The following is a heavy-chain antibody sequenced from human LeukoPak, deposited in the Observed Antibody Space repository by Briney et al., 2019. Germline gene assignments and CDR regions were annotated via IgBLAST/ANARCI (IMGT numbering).Heavy chain of an antibody. D-gene: IGHD3-10*01. CDR2: INWNGGST. V-gene: IGHV3-20*04. Sequence: PGGSLRLSCAASGFTFDDYGMSWVRQAPGKGLEWVSGINWNGGSTGYADSVKGRFTISRDNAKNSLYLQMNSLRAEDTALYYCARVSGSYEYYYYYMDVWGKGTTVTVSS. CDR1: GFTFDDYG. CDR3: ARVSGSYEYYYYYMDV. J-gene: IGHJ6*03.